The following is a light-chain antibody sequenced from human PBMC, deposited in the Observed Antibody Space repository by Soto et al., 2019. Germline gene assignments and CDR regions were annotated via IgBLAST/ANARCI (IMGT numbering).Light chain of an antibody. CDR3: QQYGSL. CDR2: GAS. Sequence: EIVLTQSPGTLSLSPGEGATLSCRASQSISSNYVAWYQQKPGQAPRLLIYGASSRATGIPDRFSGSGSGTDFTLTINRLEPEDFAVYYCQQYGSLFGQGTKVEFK. CDR1: QSISSNY. V-gene: IGKV3-20*01. J-gene: IGKJ1*01.